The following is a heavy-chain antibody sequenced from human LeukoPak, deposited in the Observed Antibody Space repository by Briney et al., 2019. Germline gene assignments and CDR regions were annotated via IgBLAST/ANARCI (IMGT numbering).Heavy chain of an antibody. J-gene: IGHJ5*02. V-gene: IGHV1-18*01. CDR2: ISPNSGYT. CDR3: ARVRSYCSSTSCYAAGDGWFDP. Sequence: ASVKVSCKASGYTFSDYGISWVRQAPGQGLEWVGRISPNSGYTNYAQKLQGRVTMTTDTSTSTAYMELRSLRSDDTAVYYCARVRSYCSSTSCYAAGDGWFDPWGQGTLVTVSS. CDR1: GYTFSDYG. D-gene: IGHD2-2*01.